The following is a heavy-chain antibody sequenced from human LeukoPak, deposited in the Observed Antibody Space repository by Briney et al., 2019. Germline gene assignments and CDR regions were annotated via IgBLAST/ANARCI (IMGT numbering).Heavy chain of an antibody. V-gene: IGHV3-23*01. Sequence: QSGGSLRLSCAASGFTFSSYAMSWVRQAPGKGLEWVSAISGSGGSTYYADSVKGRFTISRDNSKNTLYLQMNSLRAEDTAVYYCAKSAYYDFWSGYTPLWHYCGMDVWGQGTTVTVSS. J-gene: IGHJ6*02. CDR2: ISGSGGST. CDR1: GFTFSSYA. CDR3: AKSAYYDFWSGYTPLWHYCGMDV. D-gene: IGHD3-3*01.